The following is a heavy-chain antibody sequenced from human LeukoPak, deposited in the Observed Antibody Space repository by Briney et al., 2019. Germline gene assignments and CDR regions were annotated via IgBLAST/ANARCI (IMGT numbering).Heavy chain of an antibody. CDR1: GGSFSGHY. CDR3: VRRTRVAMPNALDLISDF. V-gene: IGHV4-34*01. J-gene: IGHJ4*02. CDR2: ITDGGRT. D-gene: IGHD2-2*01. Sequence: SETLSLTCAVYGGSFSGHYWSWIRQPPGKGLEWIGEITDGGRTSYSPSLKSRATISIVPSQSQFSLQLDSVTAADTAIYYCVRRTRVAMPNALDLISDFWGQGTLVTVSS.